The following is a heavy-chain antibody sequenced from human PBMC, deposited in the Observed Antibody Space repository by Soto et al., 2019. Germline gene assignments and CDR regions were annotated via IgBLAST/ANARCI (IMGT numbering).Heavy chain of an antibody. CDR1: GGSISSYY. V-gene: IGHV4-59*01. Sequence: QVQLQESGPGLVKPSETLSLTCTVSGGSISSYYWSWIRQPPGKGLEWIGYIYYSGSTNYNPSLKTRVTISVYTSKNQFSLKLSSVTAADTAVYYCARNSPEEYSSSSAFDYWGQGTLVTVSS. CDR2: IYYSGST. D-gene: IGHD6-6*01. CDR3: ARNSPEEYSSSSAFDY. J-gene: IGHJ4*02.